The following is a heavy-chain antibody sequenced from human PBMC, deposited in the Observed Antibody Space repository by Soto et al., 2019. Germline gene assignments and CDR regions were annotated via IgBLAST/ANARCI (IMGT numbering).Heavy chain of an antibody. CDR2: IYSGGST. D-gene: IGHD5-18*01. V-gene: IGHV3-53*01. CDR3: AREIRGYSYGYFDY. Sequence: QSGGSLRLSCAASGFTVSSNYMSWVRQAPGKGLEWVSVIYSGGSTYYADSVKGRFTISRDNSKNTLYLQMNSLRAEDTAVYYCAREIRGYSYGYFDYWGQGTLVTVSS. CDR1: GFTVSSNY. J-gene: IGHJ4*02.